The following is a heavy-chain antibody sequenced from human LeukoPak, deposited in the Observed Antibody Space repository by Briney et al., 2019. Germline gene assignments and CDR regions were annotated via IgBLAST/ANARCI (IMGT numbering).Heavy chain of an antibody. CDR3: AKEETTEDYYYYMDV. D-gene: IGHD2/OR15-2a*01. CDR2: ISSTGTTT. V-gene: IGHV3-23*01. CDR1: GFTFSSYA. Sequence: PGGSLRLSCAASGFTFSSYAMSWVRQAPGKGLEWVSYISSTGTTTYNADSTKGRFTISRDNSKNTLYLQMNSLRAEDTAVYYCAKEETTEDYYYYMDVWGKGTTVTVSS. J-gene: IGHJ6*03.